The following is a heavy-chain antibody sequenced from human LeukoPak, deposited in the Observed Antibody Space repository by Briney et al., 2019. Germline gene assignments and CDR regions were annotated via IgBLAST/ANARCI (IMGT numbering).Heavy chain of an antibody. D-gene: IGHD6-6*01. Sequence: TGGSLRLSCAASGFSFSTYSMIWVRQAPGKGLEWVSSVSGTSEYIYYADSVRGRFTISRDNAKNTVYLQMNSLRAEDTAVYYCARERIAARPFDYWGQGTLVTVSS. J-gene: IGHJ4*02. CDR1: GFSFSTYS. V-gene: IGHV3-21*06. CDR3: ARERIAARPFDY. CDR2: VSGTSEYI.